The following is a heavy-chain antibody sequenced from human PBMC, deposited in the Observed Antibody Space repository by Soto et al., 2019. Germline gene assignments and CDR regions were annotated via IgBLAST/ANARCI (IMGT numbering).Heavy chain of an antibody. CDR3: ARDRSMWSYYYYGMDV. V-gene: IGHV1-18*01. J-gene: IGHJ6*02. CDR2: ISAYNGNT. D-gene: IGHD2-21*01. Sequence: ASVKVSCKASGYTFASYGISWVRQAPGQGLEWMAWISAYNGNTYYAQNLQGRVTMTTDTSTNTAYMELRSLRSDDTAVYYCARDRSMWSYYYYGMDVWGQGTTVTVSS. CDR1: GYTFASYG.